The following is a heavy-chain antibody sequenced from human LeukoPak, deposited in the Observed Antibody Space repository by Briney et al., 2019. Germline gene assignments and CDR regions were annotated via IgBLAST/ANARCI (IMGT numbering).Heavy chain of an antibody. D-gene: IGHD5-24*01. CDR2: ISYDGSNK. V-gene: IGHV3-30*18. CDR1: GFTFSSYG. Sequence: GGSQRLSCAASGFTFSSYGMHWVRQAPGKGLEWVAVISYDGSNKYYADPVKGRFTISRDNSKNTLYLQMNSLRAEDTAVYYCAKDRPDGLDYWGQGTLVTVSS. J-gene: IGHJ4*02. CDR3: AKDRPDGLDY.